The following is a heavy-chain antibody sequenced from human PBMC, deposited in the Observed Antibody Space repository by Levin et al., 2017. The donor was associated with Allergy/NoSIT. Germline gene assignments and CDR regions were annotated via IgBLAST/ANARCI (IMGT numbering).Heavy chain of an antibody. CDR1: GFTFSDYW. CDR3: TRDPNSGWTPFDY. Sequence: GGSLRLSCAASGFTFSDYWMSWVRLAPGKGLEWVASIKEDGSKIYYVDSVKGRFTVSRDNAKNLLFLQMNSLRVEDTAMYYCTRDPNSGWTPFDYWGQGTLVTVSS. D-gene: IGHD6-19*01. J-gene: IGHJ4*02. CDR2: IKEDGSKI. V-gene: IGHV3-7*04.